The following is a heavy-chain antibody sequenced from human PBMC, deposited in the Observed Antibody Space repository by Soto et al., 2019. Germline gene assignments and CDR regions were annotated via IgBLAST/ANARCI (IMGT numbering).Heavy chain of an antibody. Sequence: LVNRYCKAAGFSFTGAPFQCGSQARGQRLEWIGWIAVGSGYTNYAQRFQDRVTLTRDMSTATTYMELSRLTSEDTAIYYCAADATAWQQMVPSDYWGQGTLVTVSS. CDR3: AADATAWQQMVPSDY. J-gene: IGHJ4*02. CDR1: GFSFTGAP. D-gene: IGHD2-8*01. CDR2: IAVGSGYT. V-gene: IGHV1-58*01.